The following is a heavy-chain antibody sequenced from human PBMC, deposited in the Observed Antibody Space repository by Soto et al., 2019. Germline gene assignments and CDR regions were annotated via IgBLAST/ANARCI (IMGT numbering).Heavy chain of an antibody. V-gene: IGHV5-51*01. CDR2: IYPGDSDS. D-gene: IGHD3-22*01. CDR3: ARSYVSGYYDSSGYRGTYYYYGMDV. CDR1: GYSFTSYW. Sequence: GESLKISCKGSGYSFTSYWIGWVRQMPGKGLEWMGIIYPGDSDSRYSPSFQGQVTISADKSISTAYLQWSSLKASDTAMYYCARSYVSGYYDSSGYRGTYYYYGMDVWGQGTTVTVSS. J-gene: IGHJ6*02.